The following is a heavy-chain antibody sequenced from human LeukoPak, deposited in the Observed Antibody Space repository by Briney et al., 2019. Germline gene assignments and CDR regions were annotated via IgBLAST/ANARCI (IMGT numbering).Heavy chain of an antibody. CDR1: GFTFSSYG. CDR2: ISYDGSNK. J-gene: IGHJ4*02. CDR3: AKDEIAAAGALGY. D-gene: IGHD6-13*01. V-gene: IGHV3-30*18. Sequence: GGSLRLSCAASGFTFSSYGVHWVRQAPGKGLEWVAVISYDGSNKYYADSVKGRFTISRDNSKNTLYLQMNSLRAEDTAVYYCAKDEIAAAGALGYWGQGTLVTVSS.